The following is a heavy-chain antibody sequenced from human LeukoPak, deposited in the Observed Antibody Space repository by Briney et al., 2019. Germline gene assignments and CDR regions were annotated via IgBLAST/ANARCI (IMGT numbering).Heavy chain of an antibody. Sequence: SETLSLTCTVSGGSISSGTYYWTWIRQPAGKGLEWIGRIYNSGSTSYKPSLKIRVTISMDTSKNQFSLKLSPVTAADTAMYYCARGRDDDVWGSYPTCFDFWGQGTLVTVSP. CDR3: ARGRDDDVWGSYPTCFDF. CDR2: IYNSGST. CDR1: GGSISSGTYY. J-gene: IGHJ4*02. D-gene: IGHD3-16*02. V-gene: IGHV4-61*02.